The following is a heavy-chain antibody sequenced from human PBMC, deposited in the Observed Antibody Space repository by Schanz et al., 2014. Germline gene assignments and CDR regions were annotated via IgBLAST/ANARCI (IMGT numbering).Heavy chain of an antibody. J-gene: IGHJ4*02. D-gene: IGHD3-22*01. Sequence: EVQLVESGGGLVQPGGSLRLSCAASGFSFSSYWMSWVRQAPGKGLEWVANIILDGSEKYYVGSVKGRFTISRDNAKNSLYLQMNSLRAEDTAVYYCARDKGGYYPFDYWGQGSLVTVSS. V-gene: IGHV3-7*01. CDR3: ARDKGGYYPFDY. CDR1: GFSFSSYW. CDR2: IILDGSEK.